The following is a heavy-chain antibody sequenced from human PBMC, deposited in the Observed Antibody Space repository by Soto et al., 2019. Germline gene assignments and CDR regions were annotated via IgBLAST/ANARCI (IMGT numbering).Heavy chain of an antibody. V-gene: IGHV1-18*01. CDR1: GYAFTTYG. D-gene: IGHD1-1*01. J-gene: IGHJ4*02. CDR3: ARGRYGDY. CDR2: ISAHNGNT. Sequence: QVHLVQSGAEVKKPGASVKVSCKGSGYAFTTYGITWVRQAPGQGLEWMGCISAHNGNTNYAQELQGRVTVTRDTSTSTAYMELRSRRSDATAVYYCARGRYGDYWGQGALVTVSS.